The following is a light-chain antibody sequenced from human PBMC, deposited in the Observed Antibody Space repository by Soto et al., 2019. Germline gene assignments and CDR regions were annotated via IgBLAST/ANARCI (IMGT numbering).Light chain of an antibody. J-gene: IGKJ3*01. CDR3: QQYYLYPPA. Sequence: EIVLTLSPGTLSLSPGERATLSCRASQSVNSNYLAWHQQKPGQAPRLLIYGVSSRATGIPDRFSGSGSETEFSLAISSLQPDDFATYFCQQYYLYPPAFGPGTKVDIK. V-gene: IGKV3-20*01. CDR1: QSVNSNY. CDR2: GVS.